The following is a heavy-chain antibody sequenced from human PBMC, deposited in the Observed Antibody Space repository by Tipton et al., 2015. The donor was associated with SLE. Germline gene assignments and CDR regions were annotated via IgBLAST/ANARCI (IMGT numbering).Heavy chain of an antibody. CDR2: IYYSGST. Sequence: TLSLTCTVSGGSISSHYWSWIRQPPGKGLEWIGYIYYSGSTYYNPSLKSRVTISVDTSKNQFSLKLSSVTAADTAVYYCARDRIAVSLRGAFDIWGQGTMVTVSS. D-gene: IGHD6-19*01. CDR3: ARDRIAVSLRGAFDI. CDR1: GGSISSHY. J-gene: IGHJ3*02. V-gene: IGHV4-59*11.